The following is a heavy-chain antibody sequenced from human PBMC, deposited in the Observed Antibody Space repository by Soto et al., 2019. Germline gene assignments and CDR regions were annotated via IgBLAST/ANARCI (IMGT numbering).Heavy chain of an antibody. CDR3: AREVTVFGVIIPTPMDV. Sequence: DVQLVESGGGLVQPGGSLRLSCAASGFTFSGYEMNWVRQAPGKGLEWISYISGSGTTIYYADSVKGRFTISRDNAKKSLYLQMNILRAEDTAVYYCAREVTVFGVIIPTPMDVWGQGTTVTVSS. D-gene: IGHD3-3*01. CDR1: GFTFSGYE. CDR2: ISGSGTTI. J-gene: IGHJ6*02. V-gene: IGHV3-48*03.